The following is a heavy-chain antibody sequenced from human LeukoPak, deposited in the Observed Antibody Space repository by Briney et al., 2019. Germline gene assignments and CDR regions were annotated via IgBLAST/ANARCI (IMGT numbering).Heavy chain of an antibody. D-gene: IGHD2-15*01. CDR1: GFTFNTYA. Sequence: GGSLRLSCATSGFTFNTYAMHWDRQAPGKGLEWVAFISYDAVRKYYADSVKGRFTISRDSSQNTLFLQMNSLRAEDTAVYHCVRDRTNHYSFDFWGQGTLVTVPS. CDR3: VRDRTNHYSFDF. V-gene: IGHV3-30*04. CDR2: ISYDAVRK. J-gene: IGHJ4*02.